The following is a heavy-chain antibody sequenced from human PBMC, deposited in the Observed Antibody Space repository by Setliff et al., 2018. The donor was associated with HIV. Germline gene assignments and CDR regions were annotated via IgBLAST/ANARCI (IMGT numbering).Heavy chain of an antibody. Sequence: SETLSLTCTVSGGSISTGSYYWSWIRQPAGKGLEWIGRIYTTGSTNYNPSLKSRVTISADTSNNQFSLRLTSMTAADTAVYYCAKTSVGATGLYAFDIWGQGTMVTVSS. V-gene: IGHV4-61*02. D-gene: IGHD1-26*01. J-gene: IGHJ3*02. CDR2: IYTTGST. CDR1: GGSISTGSYY. CDR3: AKTSVGATGLYAFDI.